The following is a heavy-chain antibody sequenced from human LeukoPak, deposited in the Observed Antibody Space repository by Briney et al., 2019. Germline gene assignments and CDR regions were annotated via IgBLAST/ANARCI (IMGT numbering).Heavy chain of an antibody. V-gene: IGHV3-30*18. CDR3: AKGIWVVRGVIGDAFDI. D-gene: IGHD3-10*01. CDR1: GFTFSSYG. J-gene: IGHJ3*02. Sequence: PGRSLRLSCAASGFTFSSYGMHWVRQAPGKGLEWVAVISSDGSNKYFADCVKGRFTISRDNSKNTLYLQMSSLRAEDTGVYYCAKGIWVVRGVIGDAFDIWGQGTMVSVSS. CDR2: ISSDGSNK.